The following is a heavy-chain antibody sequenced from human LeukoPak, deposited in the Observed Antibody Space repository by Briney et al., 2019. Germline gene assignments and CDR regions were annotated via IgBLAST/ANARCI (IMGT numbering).Heavy chain of an antibody. Sequence: SETLSLTCAVYGGSFSGYYWRWVRQPPGKGLEWVGEINHSGSTNYNPSLKSRVTISVATSKNQFSLKLSSVTAADTAVYYCARGDCSSTSCYLDYWGQGTLVTVSS. V-gene: IGHV4-34*01. CDR2: INHSGST. CDR1: GGSFSGYY. J-gene: IGHJ4*02. CDR3: ARGDCSSTSCYLDY. D-gene: IGHD2-2*01.